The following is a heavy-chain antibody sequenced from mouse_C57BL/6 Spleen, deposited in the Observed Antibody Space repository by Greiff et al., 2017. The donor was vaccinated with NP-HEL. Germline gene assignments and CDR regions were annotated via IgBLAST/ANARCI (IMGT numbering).Heavy chain of an antibody. V-gene: IGHV1-53*01. CDR1: GYTFTSYW. CDR2: INPSNGGT. D-gene: IGHD2-2*01. Sequence: QVQLKQPGTELVKPGASVKLSCKASGYTFTSYWMHWVKQRPGQGLEWIGNINPSNGGTNYNEKFKSKATLTVDKSSSTAYMQLSSLTSEDSAVYYCAKDYGYDVEWYFDVWGTGTTVTVSS. J-gene: IGHJ1*03. CDR3: AKDYGYDVEWYFDV.